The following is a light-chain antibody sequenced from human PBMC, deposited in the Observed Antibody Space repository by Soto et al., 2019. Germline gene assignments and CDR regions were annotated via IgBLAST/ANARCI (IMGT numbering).Light chain of an antibody. V-gene: IGKV3-15*01. CDR2: GTF. CDR3: QQYNNWPWT. J-gene: IGKJ1*01. Sequence: ETVLTQSPCTLSLSPGERATLSCRASQSVGGSSLAWYQQRPGQAPRLLIYGTFTRATGIPARFSGSGSGTEFTLTISTLQSEDFAVYYCQQYNNWPWTFGQGTKV. CDR1: QSVGGS.